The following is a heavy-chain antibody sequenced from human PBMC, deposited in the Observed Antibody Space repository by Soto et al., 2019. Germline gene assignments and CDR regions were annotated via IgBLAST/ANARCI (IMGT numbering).Heavy chain of an antibody. CDR3: AREYTAWPLAYGLDV. D-gene: IGHD2-2*02. Sequence: LRLSCVGSGFTFSTYSINWVRQAPGKGLEWVSSISSRSDIYYADSVKGRFTISRDNAKNSVSLQMNSLRAEDTAVYYCAREYTAWPLAYGLDVWGQGATVTVSS. J-gene: IGHJ6*02. V-gene: IGHV3-21*01. CDR1: GFTFSTYS. CDR2: ISSRSDI.